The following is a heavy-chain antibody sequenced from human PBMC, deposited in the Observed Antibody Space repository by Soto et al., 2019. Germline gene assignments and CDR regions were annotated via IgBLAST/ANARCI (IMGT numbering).Heavy chain of an antibody. J-gene: IGHJ5*02. D-gene: IGHD3-10*01. Sequence: ASETLSLTCTVSGGSISRYYWNWIRQPPGKGLEWIGYIYYSGSTNYNPSLKSRVTISVDTSKNQFPLKLSSVTAADTAVYYCARDPGSGSYYGWFDPWGQGTLVTVSS. CDR2: IYYSGST. CDR3: ARDPGSGSYYGWFDP. CDR1: GGSISRYY. V-gene: IGHV4-59*01.